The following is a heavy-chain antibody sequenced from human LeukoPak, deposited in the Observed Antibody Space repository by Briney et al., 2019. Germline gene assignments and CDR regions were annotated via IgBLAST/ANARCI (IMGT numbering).Heavy chain of an antibody. Sequence: GASVKVSCKASGYTFTSYGISWVRQAPGQGLEWMGWISAYNGNTNYAQKLQGRVTMTTDTSTSTAYMELRSLRSDDTAVYYCARRPPPPPYYGSRTFDYWGQGTLVTVSS. V-gene: IGHV1-18*01. CDR2: ISAYNGNT. CDR3: ARRPPPPPYYGSRTFDY. D-gene: IGHD3-10*01. CDR1: GYTFTSYG. J-gene: IGHJ4*02.